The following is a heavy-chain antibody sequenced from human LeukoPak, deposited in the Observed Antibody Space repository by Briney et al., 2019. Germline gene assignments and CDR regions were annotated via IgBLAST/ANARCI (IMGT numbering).Heavy chain of an antibody. D-gene: IGHD3-22*01. J-gene: IGHJ5*02. CDR3: ARGGYYYDSSGYYSRWFDP. CDR1: GYTFSSYG. CDR2: INPSGGST. Sequence: ASVKVSCKASGYTFSSYGISWVRQAPGQGLEWMGIINPSGGSTSYAQKFQGRVTMTRDTSTSTVYMELSSLRSEDTAVYYCARGGYYYDSSGYYSRWFDPWGQGTLVTVSS. V-gene: IGHV1-46*01.